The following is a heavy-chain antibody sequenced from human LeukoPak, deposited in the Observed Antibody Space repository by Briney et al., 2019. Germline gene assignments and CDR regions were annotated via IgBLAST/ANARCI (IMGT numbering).Heavy chain of an antibody. CDR1: GFTFSRYS. D-gene: IGHD6-13*01. J-gene: IGHJ4*02. CDR3: ARDPPSSWLSEPSFDY. CDR2: ISSSSTTI. Sequence: PGGSLRLSCAASGFTFSRYSMNWVRQAPEKGLEWVSYISSSSTTIYYADPVKGRFTTSRDNAKNSLYLQMNSLRAEDTAVYYCARDPPSSWLSEPSFDYWGQGTLVTVSS. V-gene: IGHV3-48*04.